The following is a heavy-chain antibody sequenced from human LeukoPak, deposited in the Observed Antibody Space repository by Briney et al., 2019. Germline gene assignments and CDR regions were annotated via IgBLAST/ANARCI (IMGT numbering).Heavy chain of an antibody. CDR1: GYTFTSYG. CDR3: ARLAVAGLLLGY. D-gene: IGHD6-19*01. V-gene: IGHV1-18*01. Sequence: ASVKVSCKASGYTFTSYGISWVRQAPGQGLEWMGWISAYNGNTNHAQTLQGRVTMTTDTSTSTAYMELRSLRSDDTAVYYCARLAVAGLLLGYWGQGTLVTVSS. J-gene: IGHJ4*02. CDR2: ISAYNGNT.